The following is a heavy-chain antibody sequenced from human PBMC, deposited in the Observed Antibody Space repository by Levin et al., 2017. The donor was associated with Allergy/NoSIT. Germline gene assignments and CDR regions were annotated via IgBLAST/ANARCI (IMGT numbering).Heavy chain of an antibody. CDR3: ARAASSSWYSDFDY. V-gene: IGHV1-2*02. Sequence: ASVKVSCKASGYTFTGYYMHWVRQAPGQGLEWMGWINPNSGGTNYAQKFQGRVTMTRDTSISTAYMELSRLRSDDTAVYYCARAASSSWYSDFDYWGQGTLVTVSS. CDR1: GYTFTGYY. D-gene: IGHD6-13*01. J-gene: IGHJ4*02. CDR2: INPNSGGT.